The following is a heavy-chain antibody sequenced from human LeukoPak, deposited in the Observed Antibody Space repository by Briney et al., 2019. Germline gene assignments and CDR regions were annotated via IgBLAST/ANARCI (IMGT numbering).Heavy chain of an antibody. J-gene: IGHJ4*02. CDR2: IKQDGSEK. Sequence: GGSLRLSCAASGFTLSSYWMSWVRQAPGRGLEWVANIKQDGSEKYYVDSVKGRFTISRDNAKNSLYLQMNSLRAEDTAVYYCARDLDYWGQGILVTVSS. CDR1: GFTLSSYW. CDR3: ARDLDY. V-gene: IGHV3-7*01.